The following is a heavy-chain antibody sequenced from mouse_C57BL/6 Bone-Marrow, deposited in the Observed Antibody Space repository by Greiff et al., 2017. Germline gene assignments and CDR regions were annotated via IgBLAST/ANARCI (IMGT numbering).Heavy chain of an antibody. D-gene: IGHD1-1*01. CDR2: IDPSDSYT. CDR3: ARERAYGSIPYYFDY. Sequence: QVQLQQPGAELVKPGASVKLSCKASGYTFTSYWMQWVKQRPGQGLEWIGEIDPSDSYTNYNQKFKGQATLPVDTASSTAYMQLSSLTSEDSAVYYCARERAYGSIPYYFDYWGQGTTLTVSS. V-gene: IGHV1-50*01. J-gene: IGHJ2*01. CDR1: GYTFTSYW.